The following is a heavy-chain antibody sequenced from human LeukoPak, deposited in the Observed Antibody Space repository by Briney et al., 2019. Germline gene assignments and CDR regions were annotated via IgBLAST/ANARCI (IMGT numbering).Heavy chain of an antibody. V-gene: IGHV3-30*01. CDR1: GFTFSSYA. J-gene: IGHJ5*02. CDR3: AGEWEYHDGSGYPYNWFDP. CDR2: ILYDGTNK. D-gene: IGHD3-22*01. Sequence: QPGRSLRLSCAASGFTFSSYAMHWVRQAPGKGLEWVALILYDGTNKYYSDSVKGRFTISRDNSKNTLYLQMNSLRAEGTAVYYCAGEWEYHDGSGYPYNWFDPWGQGTLVTVSS.